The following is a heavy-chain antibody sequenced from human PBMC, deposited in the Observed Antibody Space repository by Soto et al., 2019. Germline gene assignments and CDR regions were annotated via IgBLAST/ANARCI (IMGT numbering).Heavy chain of an antibody. D-gene: IGHD3-22*01. CDR2: ISYDGSNK. V-gene: IGHV3-30-3*01. CDR3: AREGITMIVDY. J-gene: IGHJ4*02. CDR1: GFAFSSYA. Sequence: GGSLRLSCGASGFAFSSYAMHWVRQAPGKGLEWVAVISYDGSNKYYADSVKGRFTISRDNSKNTLYLQMNSLRAEDTAVYYCAREGITMIVDYWGQGTLVTVSS.